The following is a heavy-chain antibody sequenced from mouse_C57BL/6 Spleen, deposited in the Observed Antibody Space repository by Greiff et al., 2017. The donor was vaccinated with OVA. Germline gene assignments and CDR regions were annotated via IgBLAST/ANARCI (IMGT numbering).Heavy chain of an antibody. Sequence: VQLKESGPELVKPGASVKISCKASGYAFSSSWMNWVKQRPGKGLEWIGRIYPGDGDTNYNGKFKGKATLTADKSSSTAYMQLSSLTSEDSTVYYCTRGEGTFDYWGQGTTLTVSS. CDR3: TRGEGTFDY. CDR1: GYAFSSSW. V-gene: IGHV1-82*01. J-gene: IGHJ2*01. CDR2: IYPGDGDT.